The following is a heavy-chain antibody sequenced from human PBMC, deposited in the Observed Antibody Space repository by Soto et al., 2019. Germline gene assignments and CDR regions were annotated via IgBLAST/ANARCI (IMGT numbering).Heavy chain of an antibody. Sequence: SETLSLTCTVSGGSISSYYWSWIRQPPGKGLEWIGYIYYSGSTNYNPSLKSRVTISVDTSKNQFSLKLSSVTAADTAVYYCARAALGYYGSGSYYKDDAFDIWGQGTMVTVS. CDR1: GGSISSYY. D-gene: IGHD3-10*01. J-gene: IGHJ3*02. CDR3: ARAALGYYGSGSYYKDDAFDI. CDR2: IYYSGST. V-gene: IGHV4-59*01.